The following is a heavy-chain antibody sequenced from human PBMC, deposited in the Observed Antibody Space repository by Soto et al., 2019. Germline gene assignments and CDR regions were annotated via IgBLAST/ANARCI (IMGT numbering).Heavy chain of an antibody. CDR3: ARDNPWNYDLYYYYGMDV. CDR1: GYTFTSYA. D-gene: IGHD1-7*01. CDR2: INAGNGNT. J-gene: IGHJ6*02. V-gene: IGHV1-3*01. Sequence: GASVKVSCKASGYTFTSYAMHWVRQAPGQRLEWMGWINAGNGNTKYSQKFQGRVTITRDTSASTAYMELSSLRSEDTAVYYCARDNPWNYDLYYYYGMDVWGQGTTVTVSS.